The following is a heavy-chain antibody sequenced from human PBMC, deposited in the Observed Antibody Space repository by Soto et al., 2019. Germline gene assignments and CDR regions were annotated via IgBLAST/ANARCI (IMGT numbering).Heavy chain of an antibody. CDR1: GGSISSGGYY. Sequence: SETLSLTCTVCGGSISSGGYYWSWIRQQTGKGLEWIGYIYYIGSTYYNPSLKSRVTISVDTSKNQFSLKLSSVTAADTSVYYCARDLRFRGFYGMDVWGQGTTVTVSS. D-gene: IGHD3-10*01. CDR3: ARDLRFRGFYGMDV. CDR2: IYYIGST. J-gene: IGHJ6*02. V-gene: IGHV4-31*03.